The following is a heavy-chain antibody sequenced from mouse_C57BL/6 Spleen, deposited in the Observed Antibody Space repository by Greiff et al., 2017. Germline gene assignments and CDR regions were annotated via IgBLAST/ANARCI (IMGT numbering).Heavy chain of an antibody. V-gene: IGHV5-15*01. CDR3: ARQGGAYGNWYFDV. CDR1: GFTFSDYG. Sequence: EVQGVESGGGLVQPGGSLKLSCAASGFTFSDYGMAWVRQAPRKGPEWVAFISNLAYSIYYADTVTGRFTISRENAKNTLYLEMSSLRSEDTAMYYCARQGGAYGNWYFDVWGTGTTVTVSS. CDR2: ISNLAYSI. J-gene: IGHJ1*03. D-gene: IGHD2-1*01.